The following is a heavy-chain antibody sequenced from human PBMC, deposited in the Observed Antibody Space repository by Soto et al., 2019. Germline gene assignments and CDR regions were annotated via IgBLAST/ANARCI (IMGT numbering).Heavy chain of an antibody. D-gene: IGHD3-22*01. Sequence: PSETLSLTCTVSGGSLSSYYWSWIRQPAGEGLEWIGRIYTSGSTNYNPSLKSRVTMSVDTSKNQFSLKLSSVTAADTAVYYCAGRTYYYDSSGYSDVDYWGQGTLVTVS. CDR2: IYTSGST. J-gene: IGHJ4*02. V-gene: IGHV4-4*07. CDR1: GGSLSSYY. CDR3: AGRTYYYDSSGYSDVDY.